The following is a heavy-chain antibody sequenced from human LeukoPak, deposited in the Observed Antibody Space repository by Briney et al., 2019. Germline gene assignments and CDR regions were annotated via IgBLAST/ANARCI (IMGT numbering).Heavy chain of an antibody. Sequence: ASVKVSCKVSGYTLTELSMHWVRQAPGKGLEWMGGFDPEDGETIYAQKFQGRVTMTEDTSTDTAYMELSSLRFEDTAVYYCATVSNPYYYYGMDVWGQGTTVTVSS. CDR2: FDPEDGET. V-gene: IGHV1-24*01. J-gene: IGHJ6*02. CDR1: GYTLTELS. CDR3: ATVSNPYYYYGMDV. D-gene: IGHD4-11*01.